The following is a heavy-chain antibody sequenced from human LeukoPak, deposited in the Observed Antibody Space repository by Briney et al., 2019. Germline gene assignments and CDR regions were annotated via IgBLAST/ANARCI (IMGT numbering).Heavy chain of an antibody. CDR2: INPNSGGT. V-gene: IGHV1-2*02. CDR1: GGTFSSYA. Sequence: ASVKVSCKASGGTFSSYAISWVRQAPGQGLEWMGWINPNSGGTNYAQKFQGRVTMTRDTSISTAYMELSRLRSDDTAVYYCARGLRRWLQLAFDYWGQGTLVTVSS. J-gene: IGHJ4*02. CDR3: ARGLRRWLQLAFDY. D-gene: IGHD5-24*01.